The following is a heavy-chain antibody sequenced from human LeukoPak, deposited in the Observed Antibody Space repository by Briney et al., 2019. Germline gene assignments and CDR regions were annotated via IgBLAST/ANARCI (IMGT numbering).Heavy chain of an antibody. Sequence: PGGSLRPSCAASGFTFSSYGMHWVRQAPGKGLEWVAFIRYDGSNKYYADSVKGRFTISRDNSKNTLYLQMNSLRAEDTAVYYCAKDSSVYYYDSRNCDYWGQGTLVTVSS. V-gene: IGHV3-30*02. CDR3: AKDSSVYYYDSRNCDY. CDR1: GFTFSSYG. J-gene: IGHJ4*02. D-gene: IGHD3-22*01. CDR2: IRYDGSNK.